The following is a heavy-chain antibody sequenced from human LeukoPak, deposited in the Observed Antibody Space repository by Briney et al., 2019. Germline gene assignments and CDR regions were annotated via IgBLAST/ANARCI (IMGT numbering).Heavy chain of an antibody. V-gene: IGHV1-69*05. J-gene: IGHJ6*03. Sequence: SVKVSCKASGGTFSSYAISWVRQAPGQGLEWMGRIIPIFGTANYAQKLQSRVTITTDESTSTAYMKLSSLRYEDTAVYYCARTHSTVTIHYYMDVWGKGTTVTVSS. CDR3: ARTHSTVTIHYYMDV. D-gene: IGHD4-17*01. CDR2: IIPIFGTA. CDR1: GGTFSSYA.